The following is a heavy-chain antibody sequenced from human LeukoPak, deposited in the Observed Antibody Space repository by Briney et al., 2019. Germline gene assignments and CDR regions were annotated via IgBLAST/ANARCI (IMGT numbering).Heavy chain of an antibody. CDR2: INQDGSEK. V-gene: IGHV3-7*01. Sequence: GGSLRLSCAASEFTFSGYWMNWVHQAPGKGPEWVANINQDGSEKHYVDSVKGRFTISRDNAKNSLFLQMNSLRVEDTAVFYCARDGLVGAADYWGQGTLVTVSS. D-gene: IGHD6-13*01. J-gene: IGHJ4*02. CDR3: ARDGLVGAADY. CDR1: EFTFSGYW.